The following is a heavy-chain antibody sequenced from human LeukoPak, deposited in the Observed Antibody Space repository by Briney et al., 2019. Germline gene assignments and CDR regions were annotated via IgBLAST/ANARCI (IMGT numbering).Heavy chain of an antibody. V-gene: IGHV3-13*01. CDR1: GFTFSSFD. CDR2: IGTASDT. CDR3: ARGPPRGIFYYMDV. Sequence: GGTLRLSCAASGFTFSSFDMHWVRQPTGQGLEWVSTIGTASDTYYPGSVEGRFTLSRDNAKNSLYLQMNSLTAWDTAVYYCARGPPRGIFYYMDVWGKGTTVTVSS. J-gene: IGHJ6*03. D-gene: IGHD2/OR15-2a*01.